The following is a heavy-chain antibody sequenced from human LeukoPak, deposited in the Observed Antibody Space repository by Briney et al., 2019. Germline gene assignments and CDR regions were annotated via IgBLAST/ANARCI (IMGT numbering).Heavy chain of an antibody. Sequence: GGSLRLSCAASGFTFSSYWMSWVRQAPGKGLEWVSSISSSSSYIYYADSVKGRFTISRDNAKSSLYLQMNSLRAEDTAVYYCVRASHIVVVTGIPQGYYYYMDVWGEGTTVTVSS. D-gene: IGHD2-21*02. J-gene: IGHJ6*03. V-gene: IGHV3-21*01. CDR2: ISSSSSYI. CDR1: GFTFSSYW. CDR3: VRASHIVVVTGIPQGYYYYMDV.